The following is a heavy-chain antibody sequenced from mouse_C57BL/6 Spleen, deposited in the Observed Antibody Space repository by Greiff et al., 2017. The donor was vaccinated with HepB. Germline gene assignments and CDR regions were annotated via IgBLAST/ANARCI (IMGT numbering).Heavy chain of an antibody. CDR1: GYTFTTYP. V-gene: IGHV1-47*01. CDR2: FHPYNDDT. CDR3: ATGVIYDGYYGYAMDY. Sequence: QVQLKQSGAELVKPGASVKMSCKASGYTFTTYPIEWMKQNHGKSLEWIGNFHPYNDDTKYNEKFKGKATLTVEKSSSTVYLELSRLTSDDSAVYYCATGVIYDGYYGYAMDYWGQGTSVTVSS. J-gene: IGHJ4*01. D-gene: IGHD2-3*01.